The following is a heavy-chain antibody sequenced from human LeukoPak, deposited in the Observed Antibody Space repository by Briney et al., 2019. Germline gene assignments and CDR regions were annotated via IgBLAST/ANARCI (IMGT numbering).Heavy chain of an antibody. Sequence: SETLSLPCAVYGGSFSGYYWSWIRQPPGKGLEWIGEINHSGSTNYNPSLKSRVTISVDTSKNQFSLKLSSVTAADTAVYYCATLGFSSGYYYYFDHWGQGTLVTVSS. CDR1: GGSFSGYY. D-gene: IGHD3-22*01. CDR2: INHSGST. CDR3: ATLGFSSGYYYYFDH. J-gene: IGHJ4*02. V-gene: IGHV4-34*01.